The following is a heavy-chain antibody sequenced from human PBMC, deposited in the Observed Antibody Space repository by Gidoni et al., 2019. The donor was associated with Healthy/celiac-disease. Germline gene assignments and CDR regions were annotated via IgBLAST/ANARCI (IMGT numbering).Heavy chain of an antibody. D-gene: IGHD6-19*01. J-gene: IGHJ6*02. V-gene: IGHV1-18*01. Sequence: GQSGAEVKKPGVSVKVSCKAAGYTFTSYGISWVRQAPGQGLEWMGWISAYNGNTNYAQKLQGRVTMTTDTSTSTACMELRCLRSDDTAVYYCAGDVRGGWAYYGMDVWGQGPTLTVS. CDR3: AGDVRGGWAYYGMDV. CDR1: GYTFTSYG. CDR2: ISAYNGNT.